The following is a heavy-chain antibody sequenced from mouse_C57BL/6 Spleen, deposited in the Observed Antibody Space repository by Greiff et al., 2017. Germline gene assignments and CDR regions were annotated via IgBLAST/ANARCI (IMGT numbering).Heavy chain of an antibody. CDR2: IDPSDSYT. Sequence: QVQLQQPGAELVRPGTSVKLSCKASGYTFTSYWMHWVKQRPGQGLEWIGVIDPSDSYTNYNQKFKGKATLTVDTSSSTAYMQLSSLTSEDSAVYYCARWGDSYYFDYWGQGTTLTVSS. CDR3: ARWGDSYYFDY. CDR1: GYTFTSYW. V-gene: IGHV1-59*01. J-gene: IGHJ2*01.